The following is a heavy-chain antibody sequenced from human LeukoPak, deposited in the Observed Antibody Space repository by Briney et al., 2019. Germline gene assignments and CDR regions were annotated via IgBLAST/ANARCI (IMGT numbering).Heavy chain of an antibody. CDR3: ARAQSHSSSWSNWFDP. CDR2: IYYSGST. CDR1: GGSISSYY. Sequence: PSETLSLTCTVSGGSISSYYWSWIRQPPGKGLEWIGYIYYSGSTNYNPSLKSRVTISGDTSKNQFSLKLSSATATDTSMYYWARAQSHSSSWSNWFDPWGQGTLVTVSS. J-gene: IGHJ5*02. V-gene: IGHV4-59*01. D-gene: IGHD6-13*01.